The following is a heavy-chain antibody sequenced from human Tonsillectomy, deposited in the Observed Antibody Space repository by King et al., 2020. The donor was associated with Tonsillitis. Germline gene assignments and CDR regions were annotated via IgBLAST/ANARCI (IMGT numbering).Heavy chain of an antibody. CDR3: ARTYSSSLGVYHFDI. J-gene: IGHJ3*02. D-gene: IGHD6-13*01. CDR1: GYSFTSYW. CDR2: IDPSDSYT. Sequence: VQLVESGAEVKKPGESLRISCKGSGYSFTSYWISWVRQMPGEGLEWMGRIDPSDSYTNYSPSFQGHVTISADKSISTAYLQWSSLKASDTAMYYCARTYSSSLGVYHFDIWGQGTMVTVSS. V-gene: IGHV5-10-1*03.